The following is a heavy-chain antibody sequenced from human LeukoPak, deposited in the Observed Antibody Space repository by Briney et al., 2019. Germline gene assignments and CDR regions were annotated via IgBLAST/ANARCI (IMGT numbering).Heavy chain of an antibody. J-gene: IGHJ5*02. CDR3: ARMPRMAYCGGDCYS. CDR2: IYTSGST. D-gene: IGHD2-21*02. V-gene: IGHV4-4*07. Sequence: PSETLSLTCTVSGGSISSYYWSWIRQPAGKGLEWIRRIYTSGSTNYNPSLKSRVTISVDKSKNQFSLKLSSVTAADTAVYYCARMPRMAYCGGDCYSWGQGTLVTVSS. CDR1: GGSISSYY.